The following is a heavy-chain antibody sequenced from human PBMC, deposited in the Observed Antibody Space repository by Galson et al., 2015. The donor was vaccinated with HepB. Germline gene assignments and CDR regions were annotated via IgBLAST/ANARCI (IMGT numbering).Heavy chain of an antibody. V-gene: IGHV3-7*01. J-gene: IGHJ5*02. CDR2: IKQDGSEK. Sequence: SLRLSCAASGFTFSSYWMSWVRQAPGKGLEWVADIKQDGSEKYYVDSVKGRFTISRDNAKNSLYLQMNSLRAEDTGVYYCARDRSAFWSGYSPYNWFDPWGQGTQVTVSS. CDR1: GFTFSSYW. CDR3: ARDRSAFWSGYSPYNWFDP. D-gene: IGHD3-3*01.